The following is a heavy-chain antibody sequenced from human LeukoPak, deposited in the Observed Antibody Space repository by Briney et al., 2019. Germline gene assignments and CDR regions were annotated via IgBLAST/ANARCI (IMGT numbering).Heavy chain of an antibody. CDR3: ARLSVPAAMGDY. V-gene: IGHV1-8*01. D-gene: IGHD2-2*01. J-gene: IGHJ4*02. CDR1: GYTFTSYD. Sequence: ASVKVSCKASGYTFTSYDINWVRQATGQGLEWMGWMNPNSGNTGYAQKFQGRVTMTRNTSISTAYMELSSLRSEDTAVYYCARLSVPAAMGDYWGQGTLVTVSS. CDR2: MNPNSGNT.